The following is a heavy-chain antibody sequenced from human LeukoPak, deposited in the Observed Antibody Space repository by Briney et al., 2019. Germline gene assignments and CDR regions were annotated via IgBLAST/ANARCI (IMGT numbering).Heavy chain of an antibody. V-gene: IGHV4-4*02. CDR3: ARGFCTGSGCYSDY. CDR2: IYHSGST. J-gene: IGHJ4*02. CDR1: GGSISSSNW. D-gene: IGHD2-8*02. Sequence: ETSGTLSLTCAVSGGSISSSNWWSWVRQPPGKGLEWIGEIYHSGSTNYNPSLKSRVTISVDKSKNQFSLKLSSVTAADTAVYYCARGFCTGSGCYSDYWGQGTLVTVSS.